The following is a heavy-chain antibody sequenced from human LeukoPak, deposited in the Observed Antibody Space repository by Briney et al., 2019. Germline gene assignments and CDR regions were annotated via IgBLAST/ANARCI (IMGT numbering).Heavy chain of an antibody. CDR3: TTVIGGD. Sequence: GGSLRLSCAASGFTFSSAWMSWVRQAPGKGLEWVGRIRSKTDDGTTQYAAPVKGRFSISRDDSQNTLYLQMNGLRPEDTAVYYCTTVIGGDWGQGTLVTVSS. CDR1: GFTFSSAW. CDR2: IRSKTDDGTT. D-gene: IGHD2-21*01. V-gene: IGHV3-15*01. J-gene: IGHJ4*02.